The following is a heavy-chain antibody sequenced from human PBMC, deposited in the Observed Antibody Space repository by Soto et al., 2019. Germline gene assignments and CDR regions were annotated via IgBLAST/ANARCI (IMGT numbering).Heavy chain of an antibody. J-gene: IGHJ4*02. V-gene: IGHV3-23*01. D-gene: IGHD2-8*01. Sequence: PGGSLRISCAASGFTLSSHSMHWARLAPGKGLEWVSAISGSGGSPSYADSVQGRFTISRDNPKKTLYQQMNSLRAEDTAVYYCAKARCTTSNCYVPDYWGQGTLVTSPQ. CDR1: GFTLSSHS. CDR2: ISGSGGSP. CDR3: AKARCTTSNCYVPDY.